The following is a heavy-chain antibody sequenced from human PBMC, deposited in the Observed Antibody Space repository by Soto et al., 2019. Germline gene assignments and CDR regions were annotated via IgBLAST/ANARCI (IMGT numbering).Heavy chain of an antibody. V-gene: IGHV4-31*03. D-gene: IGHD3-22*01. CDR3: ARAYYYDSSGYPFDY. CDR2: IYYSGST. Sequence: SETLSLTCTLSGGSISSGGYYWSWIRQHPGKGLEWIGYIYYSGSTYYNPSLKSRVTISVDTSKNQFSLKLSSVTAADTAVYYCARAYYYDSSGYPFDYWGQGTLVTVSS. J-gene: IGHJ4*02. CDR1: GGSISSGGYY.